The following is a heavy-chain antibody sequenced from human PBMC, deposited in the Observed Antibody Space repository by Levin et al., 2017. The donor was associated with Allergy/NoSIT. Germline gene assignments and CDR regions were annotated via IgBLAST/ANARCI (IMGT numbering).Heavy chain of an antibody. J-gene: IGHJ5*02. CDR3: ARMDCSSTSCYAGMGLNWFDP. D-gene: IGHD2-2*01. CDR2: IYYSGST. Sequence: PSETLSLTCTVSGGSISSYYWSWIRQPPGKGLEWIGYIYYSGSTNYNPSLKSRVTISVDTSKNQFSLKLRSVTAADTAVYYCARMDCSSTSCYAGMGLNWFDPWGQGTLVTVSS. CDR1: GGSISSYY. V-gene: IGHV4-59*01.